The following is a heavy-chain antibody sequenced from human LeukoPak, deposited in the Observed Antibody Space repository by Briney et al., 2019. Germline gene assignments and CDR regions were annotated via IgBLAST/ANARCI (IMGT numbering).Heavy chain of an antibody. CDR2: IIPIFGTA. D-gene: IGHD6-19*01. Sequence: SVKVSCKASGGTFSSYAISWVRQAPGQGLEWMGGIIPIFGTANYAQRFQGRVTITADKSTSTAYMELSSLRSEDTAVYYCARSIAVAGIEEGFDYWGQGTLVTVSS. J-gene: IGHJ4*02. CDR3: ARSIAVAGIEEGFDY. V-gene: IGHV1-69*06. CDR1: GGTFSSYA.